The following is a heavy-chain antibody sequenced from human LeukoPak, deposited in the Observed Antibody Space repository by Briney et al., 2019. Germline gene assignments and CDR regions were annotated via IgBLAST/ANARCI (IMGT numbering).Heavy chain of an antibody. V-gene: IGHV3-15*01. CDR2: IKSKTDGWTT. D-gene: IGHD1-26*01. CDR3: TTAFRGSYNYYYYGMDV. Sequence: GGSLRLSCAASGFTFSNAWMSWVRQAPGKGLEWVGRIKSKTDGWTTDYAAPVKGGFTISRDDSKNTLYLQMNSLKTEDTAVYYCTTAFRGSYNYYYYGMDVWGQGTTVTVSS. CDR1: GFTFSNAW. J-gene: IGHJ6*02.